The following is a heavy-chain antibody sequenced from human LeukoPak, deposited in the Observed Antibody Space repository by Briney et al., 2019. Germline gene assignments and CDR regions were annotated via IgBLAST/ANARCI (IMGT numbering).Heavy chain of an antibody. D-gene: IGHD3-22*01. CDR1: GFTFSSYW. Sequence: PGGSLRLSCAASGFTFSSYWMHWVRQAPGKGLVWVSRINSDGSSTTYADSVKGRFTISRDNAKNTLYLQMNSLRAEDTAVYYCARVSYYDSIGYFSPYYFNFWGQGTLVTVSS. CDR2: INSDGSST. CDR3: ARVSYYDSIGYFSPYYFNF. J-gene: IGHJ4*02. V-gene: IGHV3-74*01.